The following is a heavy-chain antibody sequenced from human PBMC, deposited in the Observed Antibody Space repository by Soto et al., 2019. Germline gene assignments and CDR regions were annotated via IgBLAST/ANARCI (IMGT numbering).Heavy chain of an antibody. D-gene: IGHD2-15*01. CDR3: AKDRNCSGGSCYSEWAFDI. CDR2: ISGSGGST. Sequence: EVQLLEAGGGLVQPGGSLRLSCAASGFTFRNYAMSCVREAPGTGLEWVSAISGSGGSTYYADSVKGRFTISRDNSKNTMFLQMNRLRAEDTDVYYCAKDRNCSGGSCYSEWAFDIWGQGTMVTVSS. J-gene: IGHJ3*02. CDR1: GFTFRNYA. V-gene: IGHV3-23*01.